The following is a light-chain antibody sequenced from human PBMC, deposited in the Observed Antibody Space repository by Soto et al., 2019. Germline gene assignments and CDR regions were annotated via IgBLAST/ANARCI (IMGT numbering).Light chain of an antibody. J-gene: IGKJ2*01. CDR3: QQYADSPST. V-gene: IGKV3-20*01. CDR1: QTISSSF. CDR2: GAS. Sequence: EIVLTQSPGTLSLSPGERATLSCRASQTISSSFLAWYQQKPGQAPRLLIYGASNRATGIPGRFSGSGSGTDFTLTIGRLEPEDFAVFYCQQYADSPSTFGQGTKLQMK.